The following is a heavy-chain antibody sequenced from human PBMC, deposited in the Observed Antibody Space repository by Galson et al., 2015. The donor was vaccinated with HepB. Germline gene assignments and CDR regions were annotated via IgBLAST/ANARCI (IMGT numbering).Heavy chain of an antibody. V-gene: IGHV3-53*01. CDR2: IYSGGKT. CDR3: ARAARGNYFDY. CDR1: GFTVSTNY. J-gene: IGHJ4*02. Sequence: LRLSCAASGFTVSTNYLSWVRQAPGKGLEWVSVIYSGGKTFYEDSVKGRFTISRDNSKNALYLQMSSLRAEDTAVYYCARAARGNYFDYWGQGTLVTVSS. D-gene: IGHD3-10*01.